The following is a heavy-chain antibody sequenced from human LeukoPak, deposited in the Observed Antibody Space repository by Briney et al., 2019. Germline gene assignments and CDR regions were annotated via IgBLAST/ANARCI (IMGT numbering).Heavy chain of an antibody. CDR1: GGSLSSYY. J-gene: IGHJ5*02. CDR2: IYYSGST. CDR3: ARHVLRFLEWLPALNWFDP. V-gene: IGHV4-59*08. D-gene: IGHD3-3*01. Sequence: SETLSLTCTVSGGSLSSYYWSWIRQPPGRGLEWIGYIYYSGSTNYNPSLKSRVTISVDTSKNQFSLKLSSVTAADTAVYYCARHVLRFLEWLPALNWFDPWGQGTLVTVSS.